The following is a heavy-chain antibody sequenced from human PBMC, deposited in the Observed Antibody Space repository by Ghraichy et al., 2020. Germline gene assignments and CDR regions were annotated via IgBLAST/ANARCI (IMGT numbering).Heavy chain of an antibody. CDR3: ARDLVIPAAIADYSYYYGMDA. CDR1: GGSFSSYY. J-gene: IGHJ6*01. Sequence: SETLSLTCTVYGGSFSSYYWSWIRQPPGKGLEWIGYIYHSGNTTYNPSLKSRVTISVNTPKNQFSLKLRSVTAADTAMYYCARDLVIPAAIADYSYYYGMDAWGQATTVTASA. V-gene: IGHV4-59*01. CDR2: IYHSGNT. D-gene: IGHD2-2*01.